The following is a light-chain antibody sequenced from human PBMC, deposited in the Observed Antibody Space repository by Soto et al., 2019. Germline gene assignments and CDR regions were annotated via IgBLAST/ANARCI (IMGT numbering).Light chain of an antibody. CDR3: AAWDDSLSGYV. CDR1: SSNIGGNA. V-gene: IGLV1-44*01. CDR2: SNN. Sequence: QSVLTQPPSASGTPGQSVTISCSGSSSNIGGNAVNWYQQLPGTTPKLLIYSNNQRPSGVPDRFSGSKSGTSASLAISGLESEDEAEYYCAAWDDSLSGYVFGTGTKLTVL. J-gene: IGLJ1*01.